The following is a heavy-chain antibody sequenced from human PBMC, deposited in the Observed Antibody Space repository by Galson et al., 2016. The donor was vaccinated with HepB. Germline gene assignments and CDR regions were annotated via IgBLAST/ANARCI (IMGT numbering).Heavy chain of an antibody. D-gene: IGHD3-22*01. Sequence: SLRLSCAGSGFTFGRNWMTWVRQAPGKGLEWVANTKQSGSEKYYVDSVKGRFTISRDNAKNSLYLQMNSLRAEDTAVYFCARVMNSGYPFSWGQGTLVTVSS. CDR3: ARVMNSGYPFS. J-gene: IGHJ5*02. CDR2: TKQSGSEK. CDR1: GFTFGRNW. V-gene: IGHV3-7*01.